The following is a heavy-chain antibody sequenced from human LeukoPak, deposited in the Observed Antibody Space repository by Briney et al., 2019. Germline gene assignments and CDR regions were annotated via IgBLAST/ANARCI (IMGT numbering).Heavy chain of an antibody. Sequence: PGGSLRLSCAASGFTFSSDSMNWVRQAPGKGLEWVSSISSSSSYIYYADSVKGRFTISRDNAKNPLYLQMNSLRAEDTAVYYCAREGGVYGEFFDYWGQGTLVTVSS. J-gene: IGHJ4*02. CDR2: ISSSSSYI. V-gene: IGHV3-21*01. CDR1: GFTFSSDS. D-gene: IGHD4-17*01. CDR3: AREGGVYGEFFDY.